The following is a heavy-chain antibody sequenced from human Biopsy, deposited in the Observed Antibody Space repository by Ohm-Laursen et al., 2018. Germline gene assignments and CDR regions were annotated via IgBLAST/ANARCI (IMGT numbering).Heavy chain of an antibody. V-gene: IGHV3-21*01. D-gene: IGHD3-10*01. CDR1: GFTFSTYG. J-gene: IGHJ4*02. CDR3: AAGDNTYKLLH. Sequence: SLRLSCTASGFTFSTYGLNWVRQAPGRGLECVASITHAGFVYYEDSLKGRFTISRDNAKNSLFLQMNSLRIEDTAFYYCAAGDNTYKLLHWGQGTLVTASS. CDR2: ITHAGFV.